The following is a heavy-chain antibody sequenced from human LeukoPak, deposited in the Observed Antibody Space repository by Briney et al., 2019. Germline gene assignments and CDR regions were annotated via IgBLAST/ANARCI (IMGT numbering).Heavy chain of an antibody. D-gene: IGHD3-10*02. CDR3: AELGITMIGGV. J-gene: IGHJ6*04. Sequence: GGSLRLSCAASGFTFSSYVMSWVRQAPGKGLEWVSAISGSGGSTYYTDSVKGRFTISRDSSKNTLYLQMNSLRAEDTAVYYCAELGITMIGGVWGKGTTVTISS. V-gene: IGHV3-23*01. CDR1: GFTFSSYV. CDR2: ISGSGGST.